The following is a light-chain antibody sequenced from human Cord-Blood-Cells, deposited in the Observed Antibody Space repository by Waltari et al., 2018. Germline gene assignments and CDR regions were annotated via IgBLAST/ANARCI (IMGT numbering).Light chain of an antibody. CDR1: QSVSSY. V-gene: IGKV3-11*01. Sequence: EIVLTQPPATLSLSPGERATLSCTASQSVSSYLAWYQQKPGQAPRLLIYDASNRATGIPARFSGSGSGTDFTLTISSLEPEDFAVYYCQQRSNWPPTFGGGTKVEIK. CDR3: QQRSNWPPT. CDR2: DAS. J-gene: IGKJ4*01.